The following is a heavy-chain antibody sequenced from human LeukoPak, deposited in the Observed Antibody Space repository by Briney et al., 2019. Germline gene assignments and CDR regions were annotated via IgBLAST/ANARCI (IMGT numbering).Heavy chain of an antibody. J-gene: IGHJ4*02. CDR2: IKPDGNEK. CDR3: AKDHYGGGL. CDR1: GFTFSNAW. D-gene: IGHD4-23*01. Sequence: GGSLRPSCAASGFTFSNAWMSWVRQAPGKGLEWVANIKPDGNEKQYVDSVRGRFTVSRDNAKNSLYLQMNSLRAEDTAVYFCAKDHYGGGLWGQGALVTVSS. V-gene: IGHV3-7*01.